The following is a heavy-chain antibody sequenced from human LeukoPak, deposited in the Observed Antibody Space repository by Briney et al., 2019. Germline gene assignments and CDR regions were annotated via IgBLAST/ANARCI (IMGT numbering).Heavy chain of an antibody. Sequence: GGSLRLSCAASGFTFSSYAMGWVRQAPGKGLEWVSAISGSGGSTYYADSVKGRFTISRDNSKNTLYLQMNSLRAEDTAVYYCTYQLLRRGAFDIWGQGTMVTVSS. J-gene: IGHJ3*02. CDR3: TYQLLRRGAFDI. CDR1: GFTFSSYA. D-gene: IGHD2-2*01. V-gene: IGHV3-23*01. CDR2: ISGSGGST.